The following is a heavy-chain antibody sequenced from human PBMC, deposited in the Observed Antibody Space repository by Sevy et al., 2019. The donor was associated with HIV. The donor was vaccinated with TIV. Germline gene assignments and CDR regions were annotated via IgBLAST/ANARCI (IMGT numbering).Heavy chain of an antibody. CDR1: GFTFSDDY. V-gene: IGHV3-11*01. D-gene: IGHD2-15*01. J-gene: IGHJ5*02. CDR3: AKSGRSGGTGAYS. CDR2: ISSSGSSI. Sequence: GGSLRLSCAASGFTFSDDYMSWIRQAPGKGLEWVSHISSSGSSIYYADSVKGRFTISRDNAKNSLYLQMNSLRAEDTAVYYCAKSGRSGGTGAYSWGQGTLVTVSS.